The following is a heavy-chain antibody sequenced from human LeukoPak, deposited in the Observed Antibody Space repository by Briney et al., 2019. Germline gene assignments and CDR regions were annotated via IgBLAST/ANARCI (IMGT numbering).Heavy chain of an antibody. Sequence: RASVKVSCKASGYTFTGYGISWVRQAPGRGLEWMGWISAYNGNTNHAQKLQGRVTMTTDTSTSTAYMELRSLRSDDTAVYYCARDPSVVPAALRWFDPWGQGTLVTVSS. CDR1: GYTFTGYG. V-gene: IGHV1-18*01. CDR2: ISAYNGNT. D-gene: IGHD2-2*01. J-gene: IGHJ5*02. CDR3: ARDPSVVPAALRWFDP.